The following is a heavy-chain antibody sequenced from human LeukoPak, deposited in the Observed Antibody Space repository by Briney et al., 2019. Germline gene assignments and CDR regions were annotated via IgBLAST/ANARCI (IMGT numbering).Heavy chain of an antibody. V-gene: IGHV3-48*03. CDR3: ARRYCSSTSCTLDY. CDR2: ISSSGSTK. D-gene: IGHD2-2*01. CDR1: GFTLSSYE. J-gene: IGHJ4*02. Sequence: GGSLRLSCAASGFTLSSYEMNWVRQAPGKGLEWVSYISSSGSTKYYADSVKGRFTISRDNAENSLYLQMNSLRAEDTAVYYCARRYCSSTSCTLDYWGQGTLVTVSS.